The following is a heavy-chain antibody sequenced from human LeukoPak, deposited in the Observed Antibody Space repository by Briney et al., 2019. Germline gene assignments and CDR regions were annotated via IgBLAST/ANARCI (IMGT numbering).Heavy chain of an antibody. CDR3: ARGTYYYDSSGYYNGKPFDY. CDR2: INHSGST. CDR1: GGSISSYY. J-gene: IGHJ4*02. D-gene: IGHD3-22*01. Sequence: KPSETLSLTCTVSGGSISSYYWSWTRQPPGKGLEWIGEINHSGSTNYNPSLKSRVTISVDTSKNQFSLKLSSVAAADTAVYYCARGTYYYDSSGYYNGKPFDYWGQGTLVTVSS. V-gene: IGHV4-34*01.